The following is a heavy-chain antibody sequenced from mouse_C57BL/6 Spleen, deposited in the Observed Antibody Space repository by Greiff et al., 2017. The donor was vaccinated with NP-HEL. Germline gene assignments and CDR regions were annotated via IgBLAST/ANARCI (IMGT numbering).Heavy chain of an antibody. V-gene: IGHV5-9*01. Sequence: EVKLMESGGGLVKPGGSLKLSCAASGFTFNSYTMSWVRQTPEKRLEWVATISGGGGNTYYPDSVKGRFTISRDNAKNTLYLQMSSLRSEDTALYYCARLLPPGPFDYWGQGTTLTVSS. J-gene: IGHJ2*01. CDR3: ARLLPPGPFDY. D-gene: IGHD1-1*01. CDR2: ISGGGGNT. CDR1: GFTFNSYT.